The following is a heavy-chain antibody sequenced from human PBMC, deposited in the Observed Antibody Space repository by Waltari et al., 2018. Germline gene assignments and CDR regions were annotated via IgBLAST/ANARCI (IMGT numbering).Heavy chain of an antibody. CDR3: ARAHDHYGDYAY. V-gene: IGHV1-69*12. CDR1: GDTFSSYA. J-gene: IGHJ4*02. Sequence: QVQLVQSGAEVKSPGSSVKVSCKASGDTFSSYAISWVRQAPGQGLEWMGGIIPIFGSANDAQKFQGRVTITADESTSTAYMELSSLRSEDTAVYYCARAHDHYGDYAYWGQGTLVTVSS. CDR2: IIPIFGSA. D-gene: IGHD4-17*01.